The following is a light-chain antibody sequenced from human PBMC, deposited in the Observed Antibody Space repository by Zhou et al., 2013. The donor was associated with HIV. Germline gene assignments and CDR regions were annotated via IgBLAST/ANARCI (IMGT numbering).Light chain of an antibody. CDR2: DAS. V-gene: IGKV1-33*01. CDR3: QQYHTLPLI. Sequence: DIQMTQSPSSLSASVGDRVTITCQATEDIRIYLSWYQQQPGKAPKLLMYDASKLETGVPSRFSGSGSGTHFSFIINSLQPEDVATYYCQQYHTLPLIFGGGTKVEI. J-gene: IGKJ4*01. CDR1: EDIRIY.